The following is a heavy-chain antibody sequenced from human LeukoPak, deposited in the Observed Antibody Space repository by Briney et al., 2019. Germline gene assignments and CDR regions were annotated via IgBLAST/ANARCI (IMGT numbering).Heavy chain of an antibody. V-gene: IGHV4-38-2*01. CDR1: GYSISSGYF. D-gene: IGHD3-16*02. J-gene: IGHJ4*02. CDR2: IYHSGIT. CDR3: ARHSLSLTYLDY. Sequence: SETLSLTCAVSGYSISSGYFWGWIRQPPGKGLEWIGSIYHSGITYYNPSLKSRVTISVDTSKNQFSLKLSSLTAADTAVYYCARHSLSLTYLDYWGQGTLVTVSS.